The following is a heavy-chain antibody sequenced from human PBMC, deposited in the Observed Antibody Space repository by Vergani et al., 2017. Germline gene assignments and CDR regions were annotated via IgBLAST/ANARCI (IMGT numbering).Heavy chain of an antibody. CDR1: GFPFSSYA. V-gene: IGHV3-23*01. J-gene: IGHJ4*02. CDR3: AKDVSSGWYQHSDY. Sequence: EVQLLESGGGLVQPGGSLRLSCAASGFPFSSYAMSWVRQAPGKGLEWVSAISGSGGSTYYADSVKGRFTISRDNSKNTLYLQMNSLRAEDTAVYYCAKDVSSGWYQHSDYWGQGTLVTVSS. CDR2: ISGSGGST. D-gene: IGHD6-19*01.